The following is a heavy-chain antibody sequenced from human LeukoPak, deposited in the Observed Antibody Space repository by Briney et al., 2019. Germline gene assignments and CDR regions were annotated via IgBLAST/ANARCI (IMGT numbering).Heavy chain of an antibody. Sequence: SETLSLTCTVSGGSISSSSYYWGWIRQPPGKGLEWIGSIYYSGSTYYNPSLKSRVTISVDTSKNQFSLKLSSVTAADTAVYYCARRHVQYSSSSDPYYFDYWGQGTLVTVSS. J-gene: IGHJ4*02. D-gene: IGHD6-6*01. CDR3: ARRHVQYSSSSDPYYFDY. CDR1: GGSISSSSYY. V-gene: IGHV4-39*07. CDR2: IYYSGST.